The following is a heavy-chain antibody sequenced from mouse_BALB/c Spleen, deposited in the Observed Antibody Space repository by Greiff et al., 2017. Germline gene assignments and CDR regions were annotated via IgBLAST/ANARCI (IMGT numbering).Heavy chain of an antibody. CDR1: GYTFTSYW. CDR3: ARELGFDY. Sequence: VQLQESGAELARPGASVKLSCKASGYTFTSYWMQWVKQRPGQGLEWIGAIYPGDGDTRYTQKFKGKATLTADKSSSTAYMQLSSLASEDSAVYYCARELGFDYWGQGTTLTVSS. V-gene: IGHV1-87*01. CDR2: IYPGDGDT. D-gene: IGHD4-1*01. J-gene: IGHJ2*01.